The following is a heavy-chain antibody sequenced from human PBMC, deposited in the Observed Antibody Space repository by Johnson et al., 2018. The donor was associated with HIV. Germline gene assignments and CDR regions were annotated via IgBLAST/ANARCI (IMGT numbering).Heavy chain of an antibody. J-gene: IGHJ3*02. CDR2: ISFDGSNK. V-gene: IGHV3-30-3*01. CDR3: ARDPYGYCSSSSCQGSAFDI. D-gene: IGHD2-2*01. CDR1: GFTFSTYA. Sequence: QVQLMESGGGVVQSGRSLRLSCAASGFTFSTYAMHWVRQAPGKGLEWVALISFDGSNKYYVDSVKGRFSISRDNSKNTLYLQMNSLRAEDTAVYYCARDPYGYCSSSSCQGSAFDIWGQGTMVTVSS.